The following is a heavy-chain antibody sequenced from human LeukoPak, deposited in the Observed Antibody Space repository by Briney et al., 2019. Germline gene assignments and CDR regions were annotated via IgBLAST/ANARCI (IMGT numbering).Heavy chain of an antibody. CDR3: ARGGIATIHTGEYFDY. J-gene: IGHJ4*02. Sequence: GGSLRLSCAASGFTFDDYGMSWVRQAPGKGLEWVSGINWNGGSTGYADSVKGRFTISRDNAKNSLYLQMNSLRAEDTALYYCARGGIATIHTGEYFDYWGQGTLVTVSS. V-gene: IGHV3-20*04. D-gene: IGHD6-13*01. CDR2: INWNGGST. CDR1: GFTFDDYG.